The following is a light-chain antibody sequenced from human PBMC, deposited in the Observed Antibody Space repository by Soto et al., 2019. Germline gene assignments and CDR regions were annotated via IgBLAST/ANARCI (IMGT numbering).Light chain of an antibody. CDR1: QSFSSN. CDR3: QQYHNWPPLT. J-gene: IGKJ4*01. CDR2: GAS. V-gene: IGKV3-15*01. Sequence: EIVMPPSPATLSVSPGERATLSCRASQSFSSNLAWYQQKPGQAPRLLIYGASTRATGIPARFSGSGSGTEFTRTISSLQSEDLAVYYCQQYHNWPPLTFGGGTKVEIK.